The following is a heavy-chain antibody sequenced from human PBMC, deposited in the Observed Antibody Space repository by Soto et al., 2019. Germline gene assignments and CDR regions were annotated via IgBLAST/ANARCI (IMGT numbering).Heavy chain of an antibody. V-gene: IGHV6-1*01. Sequence: SQTLSLTCAISGDSVSSNSAGWNWIRQSPSRGLEWLGRTYYRSKWYNDYAVSVKSRITINPDTSKNQFSLQLNSVTPEDTAVYYCSREKWLETWTTFDIWGQGTMVTVS. CDR1: GDSVSSNSAG. CDR2: TYYRSKWYN. J-gene: IGHJ3*02. D-gene: IGHD6-19*01. CDR3: SREKWLETWTTFDI.